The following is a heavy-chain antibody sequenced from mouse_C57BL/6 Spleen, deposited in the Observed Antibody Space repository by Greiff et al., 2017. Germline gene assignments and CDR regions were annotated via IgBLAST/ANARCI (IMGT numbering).Heavy chain of an antibody. CDR2: ISDGGSYT. CDR1: GFTFSSYA. J-gene: IGHJ2*01. CDR3: ARFSGGDYHVYFDY. D-gene: IGHD2-4*01. V-gene: IGHV5-4*01. Sequence: EVHLVESGGGLVKPGGSLKLSCAASGFTFSSYAMSWVRQTPEKRLEWVATISDGGSYTYYPDNVKGRFTISRDNAKNNLYLQMSHLKSEDTAMYYCARFSGGDYHVYFDYWGQGTTLTVSS.